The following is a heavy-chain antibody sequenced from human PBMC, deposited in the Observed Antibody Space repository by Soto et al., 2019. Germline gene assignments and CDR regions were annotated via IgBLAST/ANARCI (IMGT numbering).Heavy chain of an antibody. Sequence: PGGSLRLSCAASGFTFSNAWMSWVRQAPGKGLEWVGRIKSKTDGGTTDYAAPVKGRFTISRDDSKNTLYLQMNSLKTEDTAVYYCTTDLTDIVVVPAAPIDIWGQGTMVTVS. V-gene: IGHV3-15*01. CDR1: GFTFSNAW. CDR2: IKSKTDGGTT. CDR3: TTDLTDIVVVPAAPIDI. J-gene: IGHJ3*02. D-gene: IGHD2-2*01.